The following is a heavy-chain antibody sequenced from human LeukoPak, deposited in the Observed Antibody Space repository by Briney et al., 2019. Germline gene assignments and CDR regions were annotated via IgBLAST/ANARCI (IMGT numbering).Heavy chain of an antibody. CDR3: ARTYTAMVPYYFDY. D-gene: IGHD5-18*01. Sequence: SGPTLVNPTPTLTLTCTFSGFSLSTSGMCVSWIRQPPGKALEWPARIDWDDDKYYSTSLKTRLTISKDTSKNQVVLTMTNMDPVDTATYYCARTYTAMVPYYFDYWGQGTLVTVSS. CDR2: IDWDDDK. V-gene: IGHV2-70*11. CDR1: GFSLSTSGMC. J-gene: IGHJ4*02.